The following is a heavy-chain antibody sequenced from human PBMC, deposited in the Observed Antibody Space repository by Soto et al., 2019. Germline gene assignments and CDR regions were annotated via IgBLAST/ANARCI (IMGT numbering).Heavy chain of an antibody. J-gene: IGHJ1*01. D-gene: IGHD3-22*01. CDR3: AKDYHYYDSSGYYSAEYFQR. V-gene: IGHV3-23*01. Sequence: GGSLRLSCAASGFTFSSYAMSWVRQAPGKGLEWVSAISGSGGSTYYADSVKGRFTISRDNSKNTLYLQMNSLRAEDTAVYYCAKDYHYYDSSGYYSAEYFQRWGQGTLVTVSS. CDR1: GFTFSSYA. CDR2: ISGSGGST.